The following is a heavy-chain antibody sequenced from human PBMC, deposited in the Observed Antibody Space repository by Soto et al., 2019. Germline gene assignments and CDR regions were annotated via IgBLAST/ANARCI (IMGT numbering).Heavy chain of an antibody. CDR1: GFTFSSYA. Sequence: GGSLRLSCAASGFTFSSYAMSWVRQAPGKGLEWVSAISGSGGSTYYADSVKGRFTISRDNSKNTLYLQMNSPRAEDTAVYYCAKDVSSSWDYYYYGMDVWGQGTTVTVSS. D-gene: IGHD6-13*01. J-gene: IGHJ6*02. V-gene: IGHV3-23*01. CDR2: ISGSGGST. CDR3: AKDVSSSWDYYYYGMDV.